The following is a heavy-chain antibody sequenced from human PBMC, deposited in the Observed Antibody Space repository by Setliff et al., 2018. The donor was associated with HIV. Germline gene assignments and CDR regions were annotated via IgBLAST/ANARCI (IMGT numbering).Heavy chain of an antibody. CDR1: GYSISSGYY. Sequence: ASETLSLTCTVSGYSISSGYYWGWIRQPPGKGLEWIGSIYTSGSTNYNPSLKSRVTISVDTSKNQFSLKLSSVTAADTAVYYCAREDYYYYGMDVWGQGTTVTVSS. CDR2: IYTSGST. CDR3: AREDYYYYGMDV. J-gene: IGHJ6*02. V-gene: IGHV4-38-2*02.